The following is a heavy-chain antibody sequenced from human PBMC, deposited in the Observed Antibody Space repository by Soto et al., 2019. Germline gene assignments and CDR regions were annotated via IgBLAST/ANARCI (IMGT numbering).Heavy chain of an antibody. J-gene: IGHJ4*02. CDR1: GYTFTSYG. Sequence: GASVKVSCKASGYTFTSYGISWVRQAPGQGLEWMGWISAYNGNTNYAQKLQGRVTMTTDTSTSTAYMELRSLRSDDTAVYYCARDSTITIFGVVISDPIDYWGQGTLVTGSS. CDR2: ISAYNGNT. V-gene: IGHV1-18*01. D-gene: IGHD3-3*01. CDR3: ARDSTITIFGVVISDPIDY.